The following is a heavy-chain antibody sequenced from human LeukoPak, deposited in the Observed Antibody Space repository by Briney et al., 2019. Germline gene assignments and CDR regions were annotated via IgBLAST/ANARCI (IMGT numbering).Heavy chain of an antibody. CDR1: GFTFSSYA. CDR3: AKDNLGGSYPYF. CDR2: ISGSGGST. Sequence: GGSLRLSCAASGFTFSSYAMSWVRQAQGKGLEWVSAISGSGGSTYYADSGKGRFTIARDNSKNTLYLQMNSLRAEDTAVYYCAKDNLGGSYPYFWGQGTLVTVSS. V-gene: IGHV3-23*01. J-gene: IGHJ4*02. D-gene: IGHD1-26*01.